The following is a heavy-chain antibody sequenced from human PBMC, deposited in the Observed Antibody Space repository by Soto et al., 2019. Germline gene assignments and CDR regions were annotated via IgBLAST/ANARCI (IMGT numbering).Heavy chain of an antibody. CDR1: GFTFSNYA. Sequence: GGSLRLSCASSGFTFSNYAMHWVRQAPGKGLEWVGRIKGEADGGTTDYAAPVKGRITISRDHSKDTLYLQMNSLKTEDTAVYYCTTGLSNGYYNFDYWGQGPPVTVPS. D-gene: IGHD3-22*01. CDR3: TTGLSNGYYNFDY. CDR2: IKGEADGGTT. V-gene: IGHV3-15*01. J-gene: IGHJ4*02.